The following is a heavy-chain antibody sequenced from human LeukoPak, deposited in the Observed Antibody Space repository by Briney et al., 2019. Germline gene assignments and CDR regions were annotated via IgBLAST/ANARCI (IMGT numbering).Heavy chain of an antibody. CDR2: ISYDGSNQ. CDR3: AKGLGTAVGKFEY. Sequence: GRSLRLSCAVSGFTFSSYTMHWVRQAPGKGLEWVAVISYDGSNQYSADSVKGRFTISRDNSKNALYLQMNSLRVEDTAIYYCAKGLGTAVGKFEYWGQGTLVTVSS. CDR1: GFTFSSYT. V-gene: IGHV3-30-3*01. D-gene: IGHD6-13*01. J-gene: IGHJ4*02.